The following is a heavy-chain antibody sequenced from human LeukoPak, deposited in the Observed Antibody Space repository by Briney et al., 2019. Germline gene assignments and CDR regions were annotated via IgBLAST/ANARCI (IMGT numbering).Heavy chain of an antibody. CDR1: GGSISSSSYY. J-gene: IGHJ4*02. CDR3: VRHCSSSCEDY. D-gene: IGHD6-13*01. V-gene: IGHV4-39*01. CDR2: IYYSGST. Sequence: PSETLSLTCTVSGGSISSSSYYWGWIRQPPGKGLEWIGSIYYSGSTYYNPSLKSRVTISVDTSKNQFSLKLSSVTAADTAVYYCVRHCSSSCEDYWGQGTLVTVSS.